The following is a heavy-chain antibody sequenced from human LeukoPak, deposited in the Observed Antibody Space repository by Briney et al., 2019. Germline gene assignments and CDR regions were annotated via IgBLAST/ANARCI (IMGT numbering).Heavy chain of an antibody. Sequence: GGSLRLSCAVSGFTFSSYWMNWVRHAPGKGLEWVANIKQDGSEKTYVDSVKGRFTISRDNAKSSLFLQMSDLRAEHTAVYYCAKGGRGNGEVYWGQGTLVTVSS. D-gene: IGHD2-8*01. J-gene: IGHJ4*02. V-gene: IGHV3-7*01. CDR3: AKGGRGNGEVY. CDR2: IKQDGSEK. CDR1: GFTFSSYW.